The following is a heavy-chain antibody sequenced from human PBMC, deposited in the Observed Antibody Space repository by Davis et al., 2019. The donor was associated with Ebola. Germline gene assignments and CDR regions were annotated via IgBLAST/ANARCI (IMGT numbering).Heavy chain of an antibody. CDR1: GYTFTSYG. D-gene: IGHD5-18*01. Sequence: ASVKVSCKASGYTFTSYGITWVRQAPGQGLEWMGWINPHNGNTNYAQKLQGRVTMTTDTSTSTAYMELRSLRSDDTAVYYCAKDRGYSYGYAFDIWGQGTMVTVSS. CDR3: AKDRGYSYGYAFDI. CDR2: INPHNGNT. V-gene: IGHV1-18*04. J-gene: IGHJ3*02.